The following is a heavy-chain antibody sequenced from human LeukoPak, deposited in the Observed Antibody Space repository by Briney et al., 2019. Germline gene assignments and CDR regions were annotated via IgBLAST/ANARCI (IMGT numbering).Heavy chain of an antibody. CDR1: GYSISSGYY. Sequence: KASETLSLTCTVSGYSISSGYYWGWIRQPPGKGLEWIGSIYHSGSTYYNPSLKSRVTISVDTSKNQFSLKLSSVTAADTAVYYCARGRGSQLDYWGQGTLVTVSS. CDR2: IYHSGST. D-gene: IGHD6-6*01. J-gene: IGHJ4*02. CDR3: ARGRGSQLDY. V-gene: IGHV4-38-2*02.